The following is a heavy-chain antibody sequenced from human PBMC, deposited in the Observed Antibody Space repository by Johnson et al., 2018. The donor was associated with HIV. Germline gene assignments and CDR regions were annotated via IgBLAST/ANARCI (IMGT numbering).Heavy chain of an antibody. D-gene: IGHD5-18*01. CDR2: INWNGGST. CDR1: GFSFDDYG. Sequence: VQLVESGGGVVLPGGSLRLSCAASGFSFDDYGMSWVRQAPGKGLEWVAGINWNGGSTGYADSVKGRFTISRDNTNNFLYLQMNSLRVEDTALYYCTGEYSYGDDAFYIWGQGTMVTVSS. V-gene: IGHV3-20*04. J-gene: IGHJ3*02. CDR3: TGEYSYGDDAFYI.